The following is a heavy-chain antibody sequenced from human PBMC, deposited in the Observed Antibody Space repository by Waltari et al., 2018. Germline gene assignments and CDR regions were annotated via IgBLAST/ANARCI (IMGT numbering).Heavy chain of an antibody. CDR3: AKGGGGSSSGGGFDY. CDR1: GFTFDDYA. J-gene: IGHJ4*02. Sequence: EVQLVESGGGLVQPGRSLRLSCAASGFTFDDYAMHWARQAPGKGLEWVSGISWNSGSIGYADSVKGRFTISRDNAKNSLYLQMNSLRAEDTALYYCAKGGGGSSSGGGFDYWGQGTLVTVSS. V-gene: IGHV3-9*01. CDR2: ISWNSGSI. D-gene: IGHD6-6*01.